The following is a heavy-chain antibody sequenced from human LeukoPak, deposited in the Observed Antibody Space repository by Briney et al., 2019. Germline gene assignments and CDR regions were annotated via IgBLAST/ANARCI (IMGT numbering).Heavy chain of an antibody. CDR1: GFTFSSYA. J-gene: IGHJ4*02. CDR2: ISGSGGST. Sequence: GGSLRLSCAASGFTFSSYAMSWVRQAPGKGLEWVSAISGSGGSTYYADSVKGRFTISRDNSKNTLYLQMNGLRAEDTAVYYCAKLPQYYYDSSGYLDYWGQGTLVTVSS. V-gene: IGHV3-23*01. CDR3: AKLPQYYYDSSGYLDY. D-gene: IGHD3-22*01.